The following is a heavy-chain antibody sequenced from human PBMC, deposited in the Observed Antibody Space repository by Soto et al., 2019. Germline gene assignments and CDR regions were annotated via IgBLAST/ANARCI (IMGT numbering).Heavy chain of an antibody. J-gene: IGHJ4*02. CDR1: GVTVSNNY. CDR2: IYSGGDT. Sequence: EVQLVESGGGLIQHGGSLRLSCAASGVTVSNNYMSWVRQAPGKGLEWVSLIYSGGDTHYADSVTGRFTISRDSSRNTLYLEMNSLRAEDTAVYYCARDPPGIAAAGVGGWGQGTLVTVSS. D-gene: IGHD6-13*01. V-gene: IGHV3-53*01. CDR3: ARDPPGIAAAGVGG.